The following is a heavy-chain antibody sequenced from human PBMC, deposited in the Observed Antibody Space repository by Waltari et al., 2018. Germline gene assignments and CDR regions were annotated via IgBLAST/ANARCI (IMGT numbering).Heavy chain of an antibody. J-gene: IGHJ4*02. CDR2: ISSSGSTI. CDR3: ARARGYSYGYEDY. Sequence: EVQLLESGGGLVQPGGSLRLSCAASGSTFSGYSMNWVRPAPGKGLEWVSYISSSGSTIDYADSVRGRFTISRDNAKNSLYLQMNSLRAEDAAVYYCARARGYSYGYEDYWGQGTLVTVSS. D-gene: IGHD5-18*01. V-gene: IGHV3-48*01. CDR1: GSTFSGYS.